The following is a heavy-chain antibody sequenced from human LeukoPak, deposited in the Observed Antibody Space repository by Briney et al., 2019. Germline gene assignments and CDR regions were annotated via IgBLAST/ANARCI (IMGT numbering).Heavy chain of an antibody. CDR3: QRDYYGPGAIDY. Sequence: PSETLSLTCTVSGGSISSSYWSWIRLPAGKGLGWIGRVYTSGSTNYNPSLKSRVTMSVDTSKNQFSLKLSSVTATDPAVYYSQRDYYGPGAIDYWGQGNLVTVSS. J-gene: IGHJ4*02. D-gene: IGHD3-10*01. V-gene: IGHV4-4*07. CDR2: VYTSGST. CDR1: GGSISSSY.